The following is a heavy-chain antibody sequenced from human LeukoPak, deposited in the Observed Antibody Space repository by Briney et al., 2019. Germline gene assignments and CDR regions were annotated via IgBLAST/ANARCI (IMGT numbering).Heavy chain of an antibody. V-gene: IGHV3-23*01. CDR1: GLALSSYA. CDR2: ISVASNT. J-gene: IGHJ4*02. D-gene: IGHD3-3*01. CDR3: ADYGVSGVRNNFY. Sequence: GGSLRLSCAASGLALSSYAMSWVRQAPGKGLEWVSTISVASNTFYADFVKGRFTISRDNSRNTVYLQMTSLRADDTAVYYCADYGVSGVRNNFYWGQGTLVTVSS.